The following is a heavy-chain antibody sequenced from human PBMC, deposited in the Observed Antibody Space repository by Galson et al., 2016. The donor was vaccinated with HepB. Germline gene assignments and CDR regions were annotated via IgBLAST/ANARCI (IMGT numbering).Heavy chain of an antibody. Sequence: SVKVSCKASGGSLNNYVIAWLRQAPGQGPEWMGGIIPAQKRANYAQDFEGRVVFTADTSAETVYMELISPTSEDTAVSYCVGLPQVYYLDGDGDFFPYWGQGTLVIVSS. CDR3: VGLPQVYYLDGDGDFFPY. J-gene: IGHJ4*02. V-gene: IGHV1-69*10. CDR2: IIPAQKRA. D-gene: IGHD2-21*01. CDR1: GGSLNNYV.